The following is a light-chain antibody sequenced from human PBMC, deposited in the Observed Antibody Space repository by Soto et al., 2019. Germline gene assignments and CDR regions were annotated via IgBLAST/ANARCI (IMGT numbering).Light chain of an antibody. V-gene: IGKV1-9*01. CDR3: QQYNSYWT. CDR1: QGISSY. CDR2: QAS. J-gene: IGKJ1*01. Sequence: DIQLTQSPSFLSASVGDRVTITCRASQGISSYLAWYQQKPGKAPKLLIYQASTLEGGVPSRFSGSGSGTDFTLTISSLQPDDFATYYCQQYNSYWTFGQGTKVDIK.